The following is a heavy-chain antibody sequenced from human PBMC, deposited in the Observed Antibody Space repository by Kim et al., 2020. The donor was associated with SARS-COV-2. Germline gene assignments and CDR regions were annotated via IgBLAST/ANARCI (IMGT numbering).Heavy chain of an antibody. CDR2: INHRGST. CDR1: GGSLSDYY. V-gene: IGHV4-34*01. J-gene: IGHJ6*02. CDR3: ARGLIGSGVSSYDYGLDV. D-gene: IGHD3-3*01. Sequence: SETLSLTCAVYGGSLSDYYWSWIRQPPGKGLEWIGDINHRGSTNYNTSLNSRVTISLDTSKNQFSLILRSVTAADTAVYYCARGLIGSGVSSYDYGLDVWGLGTTVTVSS.